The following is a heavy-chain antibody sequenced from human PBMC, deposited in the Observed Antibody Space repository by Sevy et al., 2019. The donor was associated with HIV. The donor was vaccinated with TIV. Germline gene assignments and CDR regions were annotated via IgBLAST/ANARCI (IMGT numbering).Heavy chain of an antibody. J-gene: IGHJ4*02. Sequence: GESLKISCAASGFTFSSYSMNWVRQAPGKGLEWVSYISSGSSYIFYADSVKGRFTISRDNAKNSLYLHMNSLRAEDTAVYYCARGDYYGSLYYFDYWGPGTLVTVSS. CDR3: ARGDYYGSLYYFDY. CDR1: GFTFSSYS. CDR2: ISSGSSYI. D-gene: IGHD3-10*01. V-gene: IGHV3-21*05.